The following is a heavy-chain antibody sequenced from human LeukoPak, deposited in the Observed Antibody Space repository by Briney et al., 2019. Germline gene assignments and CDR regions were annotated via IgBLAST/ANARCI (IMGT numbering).Heavy chain of an antibody. CDR3: ATSAGDYRAGHYYYMGV. D-gene: IGHD4-11*01. CDR1: GYTFTGYY. V-gene: IGHV1-2*02. Sequence: ASVKVSCKASGYTFTGYYFHWVRQAPGQGLEWMGWINPNTAGTNYAQKFLGGVTLTWDTSISTAYMELNRQTSDDTAVYYCATSAGDYRAGHYYYMGVWGKGTSVTVSS. J-gene: IGHJ6*03. CDR2: INPNTAGT.